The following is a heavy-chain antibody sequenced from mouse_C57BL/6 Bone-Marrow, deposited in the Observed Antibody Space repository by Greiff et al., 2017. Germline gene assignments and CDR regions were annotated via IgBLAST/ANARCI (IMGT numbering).Heavy chain of an antibody. D-gene: IGHD1-1*01. CDR1: GYTFTDYY. Sequence: QVKLKQPGPELVQPGASVKISCKASGYTFTDYYINWVQQRPGQGLEWIGWIYPGSGNTKYNEKFKGKATLTVDTSSSTAYMQLSSLTSEDSAVYCCARGFLSWDYWGQGTTLTVSS. CDR2: IYPGSGNT. V-gene: IGHV1-84*01. J-gene: IGHJ2*01. CDR3: ARGFLSWDY.